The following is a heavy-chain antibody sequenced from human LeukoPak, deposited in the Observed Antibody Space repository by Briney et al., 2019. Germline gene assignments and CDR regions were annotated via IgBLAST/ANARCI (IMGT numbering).Heavy chain of an antibody. Sequence: RGGSLRLSCVVSGFTFNRCWMNRVRQAPGKGLEWVAHINPDGRDTYYVDSVKGRFTISRDNAQNSMYLQMNSLRVEDTAVYYCTSWGDTTAEYFQRWGQGTLVTVSS. CDR2: INPDGRDT. V-gene: IGHV3-7*01. J-gene: IGHJ1*01. CDR1: GFTFNRCW. CDR3: TSWGDTTAEYFQR. D-gene: IGHD2-21*02.